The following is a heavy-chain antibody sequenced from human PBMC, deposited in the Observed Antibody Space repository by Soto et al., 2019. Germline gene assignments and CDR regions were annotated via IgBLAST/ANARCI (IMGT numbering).Heavy chain of an antibody. Sequence: SVKVSCKASGGTFSSYAISWVRQAPGQGLEWMGGIIPIFGTANYAQKFQGRVTITADESTSTAYMELSSLRSEDTAVYYCARDNLQYDSSGYYHFDYWGQGTLVTVAS. J-gene: IGHJ4*02. CDR3: ARDNLQYDSSGYYHFDY. V-gene: IGHV1-69*13. CDR2: IIPIFGTA. D-gene: IGHD3-22*01. CDR1: GGTFSSYA.